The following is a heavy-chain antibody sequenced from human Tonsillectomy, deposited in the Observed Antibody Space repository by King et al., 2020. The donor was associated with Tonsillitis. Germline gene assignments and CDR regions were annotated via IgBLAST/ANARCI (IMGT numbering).Heavy chain of an antibody. CDR1: GFTLSNYV. J-gene: IGHJ4*02. V-gene: IGHV3-30*01. CDR2: ISYDGSKK. D-gene: IGHD6-13*01. Sequence: VQLVESGGGVVQPGRSLRVSCAASGFTLSNYVMHWVRQAPGKGLEWGAVISYDGSKKYYADSVKGRFTISRDNSKNTLYLQMNSLRAEDTAVYYCARDYQGYSRRGKFYFDVWGQGTLVTVSS. CDR3: ARDYQGYSRRGKFYFDV.